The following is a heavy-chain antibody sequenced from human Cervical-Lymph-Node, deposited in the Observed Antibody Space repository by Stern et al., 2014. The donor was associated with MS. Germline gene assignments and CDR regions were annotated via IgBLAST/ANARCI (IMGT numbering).Heavy chain of an antibody. CDR2: ISYSSKNK. V-gene: IGHV3-11*05. Sequence: VQLVESGGGVVPPGGSLRLSCAVSGIDVSAYYMAWVRQAPGPGLEWISYISYSSKNKKYADSVKGRFTISRDNANNTVYLQMDSLRSEDTAFYYCVRDFNWGNSGSYDAWGQGTLVTVSS. CDR3: VRDFNWGNSGSYDA. J-gene: IGHJ5*02. CDR1: GIDVSAYY. D-gene: IGHD6-19*01.